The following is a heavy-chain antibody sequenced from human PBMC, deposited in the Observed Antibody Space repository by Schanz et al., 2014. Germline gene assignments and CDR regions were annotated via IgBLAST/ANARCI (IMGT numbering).Heavy chain of an antibody. D-gene: IGHD2-15*01. CDR2: ISASGATT. CDR1: GFTFSAYA. V-gene: IGHV3-23*01. Sequence: EVQLLESGGGLVQPGGSLRLSCAASGFTFSAYAMTWVRQIPGKGLEWVSAISASGATTYYADSVKGRFTISRDNSKNTLYLQMNSLRAEDTAVYYCAKAPREYCNYDNCPNWFDSWGQGTLVTASS. CDR3: AKAPREYCNYDNCPNWFDS. J-gene: IGHJ5*01.